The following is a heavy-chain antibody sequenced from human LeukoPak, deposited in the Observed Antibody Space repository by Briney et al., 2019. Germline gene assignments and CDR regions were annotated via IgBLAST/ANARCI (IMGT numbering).Heavy chain of an antibody. CDR1: GFTFSSYT. J-gene: IGHJ2*01. V-gene: IGHV3-48*01. Sequence: GGSLRLSCAASGFTFSSYTMNWVRQAPGKGLEWVSYISSGSSTIYYAVSVKGRFTISRDNAKNSLYLQMNSLRAEDTAVYYCARDSPVYSGSLGSYWYFDLWGRGTLVTVSS. CDR3: ARDSPVYSGSLGSYWYFDL. D-gene: IGHD1-26*01. CDR2: ISSGSSTI.